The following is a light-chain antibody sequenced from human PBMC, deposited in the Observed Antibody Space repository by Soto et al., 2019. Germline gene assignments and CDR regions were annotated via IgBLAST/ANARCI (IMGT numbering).Light chain of an antibody. Sequence: EIVLTQSPGTLSLSPGERATLSCRASQSVSSSYLAWHQQKPGQAPRLLIYGASSRATGIPDRFSGSGSGTDFTLTISRLEPEDFAVYYCQQYGSSPWRFGQGTKVEIK. CDR3: QQYGSSPWR. CDR1: QSVSSSY. J-gene: IGKJ1*01. V-gene: IGKV3-20*01. CDR2: GAS.